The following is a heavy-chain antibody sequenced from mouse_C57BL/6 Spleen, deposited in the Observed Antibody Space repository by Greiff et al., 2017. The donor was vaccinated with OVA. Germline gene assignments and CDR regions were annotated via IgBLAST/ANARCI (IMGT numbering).Heavy chain of an antibody. CDR2: IYPGSGNT. J-gene: IGHJ4*01. D-gene: IGHD1-1*01. CDR3: ATYGFYAMDY. Sequence: QVQLQQSGPELVKPGASVKISCKASGYSFTSYYIHWVKQRPGQGLEWIGWIYPGSGNTKYNEKFKGKATLTADTSSSTAYMQLSSLTSEDSAVYYCATYGFYAMDYWGQGTSVTVSS. V-gene: IGHV1-66*01. CDR1: GYSFTSYY.